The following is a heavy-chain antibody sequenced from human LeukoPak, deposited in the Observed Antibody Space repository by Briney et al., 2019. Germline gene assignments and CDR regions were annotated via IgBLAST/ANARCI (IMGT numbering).Heavy chain of an antibody. Sequence: GESLKISCKGSGYSFSDYWIGWVRQMPGKGVEWMGIIYPGDSDTRYSPSFQGQVTISADNSISTAYLQWSSLQASDTAMYYCARAPTSLSNPYYFDYWGQGTPVTVSS. D-gene: IGHD2/OR15-2a*01. J-gene: IGHJ4*02. CDR1: GYSFSDYW. V-gene: IGHV5-51*01. CDR2: IYPGDSDT. CDR3: ARAPTSLSNPYYFDY.